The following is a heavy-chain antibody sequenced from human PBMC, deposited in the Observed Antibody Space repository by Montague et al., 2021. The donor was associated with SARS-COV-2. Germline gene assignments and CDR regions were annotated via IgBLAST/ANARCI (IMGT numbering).Heavy chain of an antibody. J-gene: IGHJ4*02. CDR1: GFSLNTPEVA. CDR2: IYGGDEK. CDR3: AHRFAGFFDY. Sequence: PALVKPTQTLTLTCTFSGFSLNTPEVAVSWIRQPPGKALEWLAPIYGGDEKRYGPSLQSRLTITRDISKSQVVLTMTNMDPVDTATYFCAHRFAGFFDYGGQGILVTVSS. V-gene: IGHV2-5*05.